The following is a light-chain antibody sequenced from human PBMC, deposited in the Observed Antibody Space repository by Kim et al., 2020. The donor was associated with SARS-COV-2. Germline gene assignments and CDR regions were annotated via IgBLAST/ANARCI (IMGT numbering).Light chain of an antibody. V-gene: IGLV3-21*04. CDR3: QVWDSSSDHRV. CDR1: NIGSKS. Sequence: APVKTDRSTCGGNNIGSKSVRWYQQKPGQAPVLVIYYDSDRPSGIPERFSCSNSGNTATLTISRVEAGDEADYYCQVWDSSSDHRVFGGGTKLTVL. J-gene: IGLJ3*02. CDR2: YDS.